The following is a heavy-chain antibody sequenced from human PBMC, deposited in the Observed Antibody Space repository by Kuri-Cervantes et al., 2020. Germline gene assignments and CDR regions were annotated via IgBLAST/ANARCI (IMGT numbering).Heavy chain of an antibody. J-gene: IGHJ4*02. CDR2: FYYSGST. Sequence: SETLSLTCTVSGGSISSYYWSWIRQPPGKGLEWIGYFYYSGSTNYNPSLKSRVTISVDRSKNQFSLKLSSVTAADTAVYYCARDLGSGLDYWGQGTLVTVSS. V-gene: IGHV4-59*12. D-gene: IGHD3-22*01. CDR3: ARDLGSGLDY. CDR1: GGSISSYY.